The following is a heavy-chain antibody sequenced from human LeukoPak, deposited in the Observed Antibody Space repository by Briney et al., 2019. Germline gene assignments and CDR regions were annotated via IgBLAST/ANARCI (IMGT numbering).Heavy chain of an antibody. J-gene: IGHJ4*02. D-gene: IGHD5-12*01. CDR2: ISSSSSYT. CDR3: ARGGYSGYDWVDY. Sequence: GGSLRLSCAASGFTFNDYYMSWIRQAPGKGLEWASYISSSSSYTNYADSVKGRFTISRDNAKNSLYLQMNSLRAEDTAVYYCARGGYSGYDWVDYWGQGTLVTVSS. V-gene: IGHV3-11*05. CDR1: GFTFNDYY.